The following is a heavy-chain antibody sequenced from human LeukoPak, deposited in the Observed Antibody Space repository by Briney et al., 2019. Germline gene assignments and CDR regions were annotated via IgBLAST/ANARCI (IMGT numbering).Heavy chain of an antibody. D-gene: IGHD3-22*01. CDR1: GGTFSSYA. J-gene: IGHJ4*02. CDR2: ISGSGGST. Sequence: ASVKVSCKASGGTFSSYAMSWVRQAPGKGLEWVSAISGSGGSTYYADSVKGRFTISRDNSKNTLYLQMNSLRVEDTAVYYCATLPYYYDSSGSYYFDYWGQGTLVTVSS. V-gene: IGHV3-23*01. CDR3: ATLPYYYDSSGSYYFDY.